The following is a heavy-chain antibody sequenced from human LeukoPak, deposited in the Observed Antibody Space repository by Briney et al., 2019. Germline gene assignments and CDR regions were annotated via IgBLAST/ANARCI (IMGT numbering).Heavy chain of an antibody. V-gene: IGHV1-8*01. Sequence: ASVKVSCKASGYTFTSYDINWVRQATGQGLEWMGWMNPNSGNTGYAQKFQGRVTMTRNTSISTAYMELSSLRSEDTAVYYCATTHPYGSGRLHYFDYWGQGTLVTVSS. D-gene: IGHD3-10*01. CDR1: GYTFTSYD. CDR3: ATTHPYGSGRLHYFDY. J-gene: IGHJ4*02. CDR2: MNPNSGNT.